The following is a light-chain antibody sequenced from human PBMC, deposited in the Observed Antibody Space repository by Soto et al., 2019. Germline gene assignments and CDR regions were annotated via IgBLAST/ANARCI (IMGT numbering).Light chain of an antibody. J-gene: IGLJ1*01. CDR2: DGS. Sequence: QSALTQPASVSGSPGQSITISCTGTSSDVGGYNYVSWYQQHPGKAPKLMIYDGSNRPSGVSNRFSGSKSGNTASLTISGLQAEDEADYYCSSYTSSITFYVFGTGTKLTVL. V-gene: IGLV2-14*01. CDR3: SSYTSSITFYV. CDR1: SSDVGGYNY.